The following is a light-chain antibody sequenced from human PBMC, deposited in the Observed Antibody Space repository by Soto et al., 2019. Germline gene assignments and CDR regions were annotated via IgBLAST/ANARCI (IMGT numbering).Light chain of an antibody. CDR1: QSLLDSDDGNTY. CDR3: MQSLQTPWT. V-gene: IGKV2-40*01. CDR2: TVS. Sequence: DIVMTQTPLSLPVTPGEPASISCGSSQSLLDSDDGNTYLDWYLQKPGQSPQLLIYTVSYRASGVPDRFSGSGSGTDFTLKISRVEAEDVGVYYCMQSLQTPWTFGQGTNVDIK. J-gene: IGKJ1*01.